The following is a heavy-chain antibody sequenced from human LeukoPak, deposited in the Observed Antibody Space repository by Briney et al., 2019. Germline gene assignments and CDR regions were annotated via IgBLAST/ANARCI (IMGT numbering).Heavy chain of an antibody. CDR2: ISSSSSYI. J-gene: IGHJ4*02. D-gene: IGHD2-2*01. CDR3: ARGRFCSSISCPQFDY. Sequence: TGGSLRLSCVASGFNFGDYYMNWIRQSPGKGLEWVSSISSSSSYIYYADSVRGRFTISRDNAKNSLSLHMNSLRAEDTAVYYCARGRFCSSISCPQFDYWGQGTLVTVSS. CDR1: GFNFGDYY. V-gene: IGHV3-21*01.